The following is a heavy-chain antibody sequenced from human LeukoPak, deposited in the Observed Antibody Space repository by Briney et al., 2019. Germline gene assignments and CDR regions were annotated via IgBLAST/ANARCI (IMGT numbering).Heavy chain of an antibody. Sequence: SETLSLTCTVSGGSISSYYWSWIRQPPGKGLEWIGYIYYSGSTNYNPSLKSRVTMSVDTSKNQFSLKLSSVTAADTAVYYCARGTIFYYMDVWGKGTTVTVSS. D-gene: IGHD3-3*01. V-gene: IGHV4-59*12. CDR3: ARGTIFYYMDV. CDR2: IYYSGST. CDR1: GGSISSYY. J-gene: IGHJ6*03.